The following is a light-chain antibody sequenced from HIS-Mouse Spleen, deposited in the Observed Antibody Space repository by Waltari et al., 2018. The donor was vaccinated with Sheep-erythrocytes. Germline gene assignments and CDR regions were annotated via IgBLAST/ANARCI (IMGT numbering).Light chain of an antibody. J-gene: IGLJ1*01. CDR2: DVS. Sequence: QSALPQPRSVSGSPGQSVTISCTGTRSDVGGYHYVSWYQQHPGKAPKLMIYDVSKRPSGVPDRFSGSKSGNTASLTISGLQAEDEAYYYCCSYAGSYNQVFATGTKVTVL. V-gene: IGLV2-11*01. CDR3: CSYAGSYNQV. CDR1: RSDVGGYHY.